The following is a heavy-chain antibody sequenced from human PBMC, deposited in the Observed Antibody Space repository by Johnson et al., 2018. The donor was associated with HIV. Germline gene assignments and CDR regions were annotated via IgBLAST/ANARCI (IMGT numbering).Heavy chain of an antibody. CDR1: GFTFSDYY. J-gene: IGHJ3*02. Sequence: QVQLVESGGGLIQPGGSLRLSFAASGFTFSDYYMSWIRQAPGKGLEWVSYISSSATTKYYADSVKGRFTISRDSAKNSLYLQMNSLRAEDTAVYYCANGPIKYSRSSRGGAFDIWGQGTMVTVSS. D-gene: IGHD6-6*01. CDR2: ISSSATTK. CDR3: ANGPIKYSRSSRGGAFDI. V-gene: IGHV3-11*04.